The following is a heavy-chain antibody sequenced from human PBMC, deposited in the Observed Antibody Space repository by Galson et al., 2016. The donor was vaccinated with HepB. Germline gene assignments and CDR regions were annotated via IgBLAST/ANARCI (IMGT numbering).Heavy chain of an antibody. CDR1: GFTFTNYG. D-gene: IGHD3-10*01. Sequence: SLRLSCAASGFTFTNYGMNWLRPAPGKGLEGVEYTSNDGSKRYFSDSVKGRFTISRDNSKNTLFLHMSSLRAEDTAVYYCAKRDLLWFGDPNAFDAWGQGTMVTVSS. V-gene: IGHV3-30*18. CDR3: AKRDLLWFGDPNAFDA. CDR2: TSNDGSKR. J-gene: IGHJ3*01.